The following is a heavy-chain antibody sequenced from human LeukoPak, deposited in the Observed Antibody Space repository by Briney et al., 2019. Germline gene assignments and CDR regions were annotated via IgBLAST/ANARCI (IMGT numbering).Heavy chain of an antibody. J-gene: IGHJ6*02. CDR2: IYYSGST. CDR1: GGSSSSYY. Sequence: PSETLSLTCTVSGGSSSSYYWSWIRQPPGKGLEWIGYIYYSGSTNYNPSLKSRVTISVDTSKNQFSLKLSSVTAADTAVYYCARAPLVSSRPYYYYGMDVWGQGTTVTVSS. CDR3: ARAPLVSSRPYYYYGMDV. D-gene: IGHD5/OR15-5a*01. V-gene: IGHV4-59*01.